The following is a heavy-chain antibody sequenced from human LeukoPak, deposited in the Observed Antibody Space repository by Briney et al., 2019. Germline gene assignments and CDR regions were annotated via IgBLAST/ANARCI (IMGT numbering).Heavy chain of an antibody. Sequence: SETLSLTCAVYGGSFSGYYWSWIRQPPGKGLEWIGEINHSGSTNYNPSLKSRVTISVDTSKNQFSLKLSSVTAADTAVYYYARGLPGIAAAGIDYWGQGTLVTVSS. V-gene: IGHV4-34*01. CDR2: INHSGST. CDR1: GGSFSGYY. D-gene: IGHD6-13*01. J-gene: IGHJ4*02. CDR3: ARGLPGIAAAGIDY.